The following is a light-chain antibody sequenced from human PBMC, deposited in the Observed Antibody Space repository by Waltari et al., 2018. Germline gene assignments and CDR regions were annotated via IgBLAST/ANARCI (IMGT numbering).Light chain of an antibody. CDR1: SSDVGFYNY. J-gene: IGLJ3*02. V-gene: IGLV2-14*01. Sequence: QSALTQPASVSGSPGQSITISCTGTSSDVGFYNYFSWYQQHPGKAPKLMIYDVSERPSGVSNRFSVSKSGNTASLTISGLQAEDEADYYCNSYAGSSSWVFGGGTKLTVL. CDR2: DVS. CDR3: NSYAGSSSWV.